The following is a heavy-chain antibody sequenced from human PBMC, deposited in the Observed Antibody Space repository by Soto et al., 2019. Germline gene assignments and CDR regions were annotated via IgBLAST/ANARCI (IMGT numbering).Heavy chain of an antibody. D-gene: IGHD6-13*01. CDR3: ATALAAAGSAYYYYGMDV. CDR2: IIPIFGTA. CDR1: GGTFSSYA. J-gene: IGHJ6*02. V-gene: IGHV1-69*13. Sequence: SVKVSCKASGGTFSSYAISWVRQAPGQGLEWVGGIIPIFGTANYAQKFQGRVTITADESTSTAYMELSSLRSEDTAVYYCATALAAAGSAYYYYGMDVWGQGTTVTVSS.